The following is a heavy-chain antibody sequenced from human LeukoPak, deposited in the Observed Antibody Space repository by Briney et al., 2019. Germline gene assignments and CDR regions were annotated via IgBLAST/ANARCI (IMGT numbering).Heavy chain of an antibody. CDR2: IYYSGST. Sequence: PSETLSLTCTVSGGSISSYYWSWIRQPPGKGLEWIGYIYYSGSTNYNPSLKSRVTISVDTSKNQFSLKLGSVTAADTAVYYCARLRLTTVTTTLSYYYYGMDVWGQGTTVTVSS. CDR1: GGSISSYY. CDR3: ARLRLTTVTTTLSYYYYGMDV. D-gene: IGHD4-17*01. V-gene: IGHV4-59*08. J-gene: IGHJ6*02.